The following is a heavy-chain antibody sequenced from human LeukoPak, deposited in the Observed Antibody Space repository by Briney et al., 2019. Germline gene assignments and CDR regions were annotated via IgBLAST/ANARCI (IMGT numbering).Heavy chain of an antibody. J-gene: IGHJ6*02. Sequence: GRSLRLSCAASGFXFSSYGIHWVRQAPGKGLEWLAVISYDGSNKYYADSVKGRFTISRDNSKNTLYLQMNSLRAEDTAVYYCAKGYCTNGVCYPYGMDVWGQGTTVTVSS. CDR1: GFXFSSYG. D-gene: IGHD2-8*01. V-gene: IGHV3-30*18. CDR2: ISYDGSNK. CDR3: AKGYCTNGVCYPYGMDV.